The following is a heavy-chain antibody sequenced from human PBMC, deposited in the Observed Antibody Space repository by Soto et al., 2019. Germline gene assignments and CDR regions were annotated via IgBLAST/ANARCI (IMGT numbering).Heavy chain of an antibody. CDR1: GGSISSSSYY. CDR2: IYYSGST. D-gene: IGHD4-17*01. Sequence: QLQLQESGPGLVKPSETLSLTCTVSGGSISSSSYYWGWIRQPPGQGLVGIGSIYYSGSTYYNPSLKSRVTITVETSKNQYSLKLSSVTAADTAVYYGARHPATTVTTGPHFDYWGQGTLVTVSS. CDR3: ARHPATTVTTGPHFDY. J-gene: IGHJ4*02. V-gene: IGHV4-39*01.